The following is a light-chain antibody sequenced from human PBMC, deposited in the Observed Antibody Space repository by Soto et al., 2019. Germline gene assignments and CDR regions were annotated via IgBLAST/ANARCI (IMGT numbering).Light chain of an antibody. CDR3: QHNSLSPWT. J-gene: IGKJ1*01. CDR1: QSIFNY. CDR2: ATS. Sequence: DIQMTQSPSSLSASVGDRVTITCRASQSIFNYLNWYQQKPGKAPKLLIFATSNLQSGVPSRFSGSGSGTEFTLTISSLQLEDFATYSCQHNSLSPWTFGQGTKVEIK. V-gene: IGKV1-39*01.